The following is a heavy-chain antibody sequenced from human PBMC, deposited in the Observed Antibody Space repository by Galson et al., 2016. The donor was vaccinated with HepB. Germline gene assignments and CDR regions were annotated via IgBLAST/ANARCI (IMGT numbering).Heavy chain of an antibody. CDR3: ARAAVRSGTYYFDY. CDR1: GFTFSSYG. CDR2: IWYDGSNK. D-gene: IGHD3-10*01. Sequence: SLRLSCAASGFTFSSYGMHWVRQAPGKGLEWVAVIWYDGSNKYYADSVKGRFTISRDNSKNTLYLQMNSLRAEDAAVYYCARAAVRSGTYYFDYWGQGTLVTVSS. V-gene: IGHV3-33*01. J-gene: IGHJ4*02.